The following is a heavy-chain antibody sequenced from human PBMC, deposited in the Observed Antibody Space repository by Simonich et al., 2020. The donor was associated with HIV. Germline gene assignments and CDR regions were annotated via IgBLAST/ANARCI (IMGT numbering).Heavy chain of an antibody. CDR2: INSSSSYI. D-gene: IGHD2-2*01. Sequence: EVQLVESGGGLVKPGGSLRLSCAASGFTFSSYSMNWVRQAPGTGLEWVSSINSSSSYIYYADSVKGRFTSSRDNAKNSLYRQMNSLRAEDTAVYYCARDGRKGSSTSCSDYWGQGTLVTVSS. CDR1: GFTFSSYS. J-gene: IGHJ4*02. CDR3: ARDGRKGSSTSCSDY. V-gene: IGHV3-21*01.